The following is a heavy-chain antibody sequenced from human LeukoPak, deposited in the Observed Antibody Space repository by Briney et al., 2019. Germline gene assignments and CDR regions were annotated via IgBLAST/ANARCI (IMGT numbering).Heavy chain of an antibody. CDR3: ARGGYDFWSGPYYYYMDV. Sequence: SQTLSLTCVISGDSVSSDSAAWNWIRQSPSRGLEWLGRTYYRSKWYNDYAVSVKSRITINPDTSKNQFSLQLNSVTPEDTAVYYCARGGYDFWSGPYYYYMDVWGKGTTVTVSS. CDR2: TYYRSKWYN. D-gene: IGHD3-3*01. J-gene: IGHJ6*03. CDR1: GDSVSSDSAA. V-gene: IGHV6-1*01.